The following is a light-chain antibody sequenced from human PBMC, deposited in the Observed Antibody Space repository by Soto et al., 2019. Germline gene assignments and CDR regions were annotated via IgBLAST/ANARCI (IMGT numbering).Light chain of an antibody. J-gene: IGLJ2*01. CDR2: EVT. V-gene: IGLV2-14*01. CDR3: SSYTSTNHVV. CDR1: RSDIGRYNY. Sequence: QSALAQPASVSGSPGQSITISCTGTRSDIGRYNYVSWYQQHPGEAPKLLIYEVTKRPSGVSNRFSGSKSGNTASLTISGLQAEDETDYYCSSYTSTNHVVFGGGTKLTVL.